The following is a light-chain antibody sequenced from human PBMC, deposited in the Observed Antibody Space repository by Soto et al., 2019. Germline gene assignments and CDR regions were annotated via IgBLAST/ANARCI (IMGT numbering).Light chain of an antibody. V-gene: IGKV3D-15*01. J-gene: IGKJ4*01. CDR1: QSVSSSY. CDR2: GAS. Sequence: EVVLRPSQPTPSPFSADTAPLSWRASQSVSSSYLAWYQQKPGQAPRLLIYGASSRATGIPDRFSGSGSGTEFTLTISSLQSEDFAVYYCHQDNVWPPLTCGGGTKVDIK. CDR3: HQDNVWPPLT.